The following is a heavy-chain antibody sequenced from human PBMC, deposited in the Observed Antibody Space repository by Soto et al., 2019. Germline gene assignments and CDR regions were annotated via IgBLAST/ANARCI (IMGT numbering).Heavy chain of an antibody. CDR3: ATYYETGLDP. CDR2: IKVDSGYT. V-gene: IGHV1-18*04. D-gene: IGHD1-26*01. J-gene: IGHJ5*02. Sequence: QLQLVQSAAEVKKPGASVRVSCKAYGYPFIKYGISWIRQAPEQGLEWMGWIKVDSGYTNYAQKFQGRVTMTADTSSDTAFMELRSLRLDDTAVYFCATYYETGLDPWGQGTLVSVSS. CDR1: GYPFIKYG.